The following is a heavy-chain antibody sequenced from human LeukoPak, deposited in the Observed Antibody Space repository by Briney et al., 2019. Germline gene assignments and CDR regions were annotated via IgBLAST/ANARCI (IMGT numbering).Heavy chain of an antibody. CDR2: ISSSSSYI. V-gene: IGHV3-21*06. J-gene: IGHJ6*03. CDR3: ARDDYYGSGSSWSDYYMDV. D-gene: IGHD3-10*01. Sequence: SGGSLRLSCAASGFTFSRYSMNWVRQAPGKGLEWVSSISSSSSYIYYADSVKGRLTISRDNAKNSLYLQMNSLRAEDTAVYYCARDDYYGSGSSWSDYYMDVWGKGTTVTISS. CDR1: GFTFSRYS.